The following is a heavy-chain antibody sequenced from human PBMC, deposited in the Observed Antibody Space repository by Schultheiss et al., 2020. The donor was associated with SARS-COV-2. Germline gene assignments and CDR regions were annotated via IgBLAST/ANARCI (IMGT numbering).Heavy chain of an antibody. J-gene: IGHJ6*02. CDR3: ATWDLGYYGMDV. CDR2: IYYSGST. V-gene: IGHV4-38-2*01. Sequence: SETLSLTCAVSGYSISSGYYWSWIRQPPGKGLEWIGYIYYSGSTNYNPSLKSRVTISVDTPKNQFSLKLSSVTAADTAVYYCATWDLGYYGMDVWGQGTTVAVSS. D-gene: IGHD1-26*01. CDR1: GYSISSGYY.